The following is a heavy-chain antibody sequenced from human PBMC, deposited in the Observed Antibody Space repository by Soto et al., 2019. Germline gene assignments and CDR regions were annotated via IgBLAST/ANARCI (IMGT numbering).Heavy chain of an antibody. CDR3: GKVLVGATGHTDSDS. J-gene: IGHJ4*02. V-gene: IGHV4-39*01. Sequence: SETLSLTCTVSGGSIYRSGYYWGWIRQPPGRGLEWIGNIDYNGVSYSNPSLKSRVTISRDTSKNQFSLKLTSVTAADTALYYCGKVLVGATGHTDSDSWGPGTLVTVSS. D-gene: IGHD2-15*01. CDR1: GGSIYRSGYY. CDR2: IDYNGVS.